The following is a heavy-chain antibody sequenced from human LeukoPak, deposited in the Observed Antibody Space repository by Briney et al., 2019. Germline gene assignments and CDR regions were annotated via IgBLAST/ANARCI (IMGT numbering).Heavy chain of an antibody. V-gene: IGHV1-69*13. J-gene: IGHJ3*02. D-gene: IGHD6-13*01. CDR1: GGTFSSYA. Sequence: SVKFSCKASGGTFSSYAISWVRQAPGQGLEWIGGIIPIFGTANYAQKFQGRVTITADESTSTAYMELSSLRSEDTAVYYCAGPSPSSSWYHRAFDIWGQGTMVTVSS. CDR3: AGPSPSSSWYHRAFDI. CDR2: IIPIFGTA.